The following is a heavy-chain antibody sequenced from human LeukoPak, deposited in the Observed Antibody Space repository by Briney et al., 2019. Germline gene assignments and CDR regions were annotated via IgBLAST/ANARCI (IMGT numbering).Heavy chain of an antibody. Sequence: PGGSLRLSCAATGFTFGPYAMHWVRQAPGKGLEWLAVTDGNRKIYSDSVEGRFATSRDSSKNTLYLQMNALRDEDTAVYCCARDFLVGAPDFHDFWGQGTLVTVSS. J-gene: IGHJ4*02. CDR3: ARDFLVGAPDFHDF. D-gene: IGHD1-26*01. V-gene: IGHV3-30*09. CDR1: GFTFGPYA. CDR2: TDGNRK.